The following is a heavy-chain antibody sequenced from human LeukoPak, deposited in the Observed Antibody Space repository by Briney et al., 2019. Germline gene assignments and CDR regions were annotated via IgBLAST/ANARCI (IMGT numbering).Heavy chain of an antibody. D-gene: IGHD1-26*01. CDR2: IIPIFGTA. CDR1: GGTFSSYA. J-gene: IGHJ4*02. CDR3: ARGDMTQELHFDY. Sequence: SVKVSCKASGGTFSSYAISWVRQAPGQGLEWMGGIIPIFGTANYAQKFQGGVTITTDESTSTAYMELSSLRSEDTAVYYCARGDMTQELHFDYWGQGTLVTVSS. V-gene: IGHV1-69*05.